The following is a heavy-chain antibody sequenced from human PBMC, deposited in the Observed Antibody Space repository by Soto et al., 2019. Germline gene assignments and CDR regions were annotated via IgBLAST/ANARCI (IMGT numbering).Heavy chain of an antibody. J-gene: IGHJ2*01. D-gene: IGHD3-16*01. CDR3: ARLGAPSGHWYFDL. V-gene: IGHV4-59*01. Sequence: QVQLQESGPGLVKPSETLSLTCTVSGGSISSYYWSWIRQPPGKGLEWIGYIYYSGSTNYNPSLKSRVTXXVXTSXNQFSLKLSSVTAADTAVYYCARLGAPSGHWYFDLWGRGTLVTVSS. CDR1: GGSISSYY. CDR2: IYYSGST.